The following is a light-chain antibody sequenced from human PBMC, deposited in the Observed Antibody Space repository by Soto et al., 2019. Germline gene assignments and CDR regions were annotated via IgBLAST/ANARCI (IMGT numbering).Light chain of an antibody. V-gene: IGLV2-11*01. Sequence: QSVLAQPRSVSGXPGQSVTIXCTGTSSDVGDYNYVSWYQYHPGKAPKLLIDDVSKRPSGVPDRFSGSKSGNTASLTISGVQPEDEADYYCSSYADGHTVLFGGGTKLTVL. CDR2: DVS. CDR1: SSDVGDYNY. CDR3: SSYADGHTVL. J-gene: IGLJ2*01.